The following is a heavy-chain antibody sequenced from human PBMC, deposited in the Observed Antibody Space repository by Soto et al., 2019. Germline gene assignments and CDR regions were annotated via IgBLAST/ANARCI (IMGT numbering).Heavy chain of an antibody. Sequence: GGSLRLSCAASGFTFSSYSMNWVRQAPGKGLEWVSSISSSSSYIYYADSVKGRFTISRDNAKNSLYLQMNSLRAEDTAVYYCARDSVDYDILTGENWYFDLWGRGTLVTV. CDR3: ARDSVDYDILTGENWYFDL. CDR1: GFTFSSYS. D-gene: IGHD3-9*01. CDR2: ISSSSSYI. V-gene: IGHV3-21*01. J-gene: IGHJ2*01.